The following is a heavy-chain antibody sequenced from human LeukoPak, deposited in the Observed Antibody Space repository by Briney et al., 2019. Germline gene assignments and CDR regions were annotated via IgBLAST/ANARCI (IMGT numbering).Heavy chain of an antibody. CDR3: ARGIVATLFH. Sequence: SETLSLTCTVSGGSISSGGYYWSWIRQRPGKGLEWIGYIYYSGSTYYNLSLKSRVTISVDTSKNQFSLKLSSVTAADTAVYYCARGIVATLFHWGQGTLVTVSS. V-gene: IGHV4-31*03. D-gene: IGHD5-12*01. CDR1: GGSISSGGYY. CDR2: IYYSGST. J-gene: IGHJ4*02.